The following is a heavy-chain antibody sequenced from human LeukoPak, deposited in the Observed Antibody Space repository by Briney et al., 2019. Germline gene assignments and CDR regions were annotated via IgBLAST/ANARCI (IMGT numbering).Heavy chain of an antibody. CDR2: ISGYNGNT. V-gene: IGHV1-18*01. D-gene: IGHD2-15*01. CDR1: GYTFTSYG. J-gene: IGHJ4*02. Sequence: GASVKVSCKAYGYTFTSYGISWVRQAPGQGLEWMGWISGYNGNTNYAQKLQGRVTITRNTSISTAYMELSSLRSEDTAVYFCARGGCSGGSCYSSDFDYWGQGTLVTVSS. CDR3: ARGGCSGGSCYSSDFDY.